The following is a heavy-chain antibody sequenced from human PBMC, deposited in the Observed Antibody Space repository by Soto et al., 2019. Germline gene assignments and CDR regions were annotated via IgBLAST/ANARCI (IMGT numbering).Heavy chain of an antibody. V-gene: IGHV1-2*02. CDR1: GYIFTGRY. Sequence: GASVKVSCKRSGYIFTGRYINWVRQAPGQGLEYMGWINPNSGDTNYAQKFQGRVTITTDTSITTAYMELSRLRSDDTAVYYCARPFCGSNSCHNWFDSWGQGTQVTVSS. CDR2: INPNSGDT. CDR3: ARPFCGSNSCHNWFDS. J-gene: IGHJ5*01. D-gene: IGHD2-2*01.